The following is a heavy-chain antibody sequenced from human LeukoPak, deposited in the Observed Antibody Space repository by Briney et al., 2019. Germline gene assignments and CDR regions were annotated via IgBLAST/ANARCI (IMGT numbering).Heavy chain of an antibody. CDR3: ARGLGPIAMSDP. CDR1: SGSISSYN. J-gene: IGHJ5*02. CDR2: IHYSGST. D-gene: IGHD6-6*01. Sequence: SETLSLTCTVSSGSISSYNWSWIRQPPGKGLEWIGYIHYSGSTNYNPSLKSRVSISVETSKNQFSLKLSSVTAADTAVYYCARGLGPIAMSDPWSQGTLVTVSS. V-gene: IGHV4-59*01.